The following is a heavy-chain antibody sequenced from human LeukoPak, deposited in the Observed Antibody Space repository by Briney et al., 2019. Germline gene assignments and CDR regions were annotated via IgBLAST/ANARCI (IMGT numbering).Heavy chain of an antibody. J-gene: IGHJ3*02. CDR1: GATFSSYA. Sequence: SEKVSCKASGATFSSYAISWVGQSFGQGLEWMGGIIPIFGTANYTQKFQGRVTITTDESTSTAYMELSSLRSEDTAVYYCARGTGYYYDSSGYRPMGDAFDIWGQGTMVTVSS. CDR3: ARGTGYYYDSSGYRPMGDAFDI. D-gene: IGHD3-22*01. V-gene: IGHV1-69*05. CDR2: IIPIFGTA.